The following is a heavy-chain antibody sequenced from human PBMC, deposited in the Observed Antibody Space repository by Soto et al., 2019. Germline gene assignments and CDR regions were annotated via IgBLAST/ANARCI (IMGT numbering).Heavy chain of an antibody. CDR1: GFTFSSYA. J-gene: IGHJ4*02. CDR3: ARSIAVAGPTLDY. CDR2: ISYDGRNK. Sequence: QVQVVESGGGVVQPGRSLRLSCAASGFTFSSYAMHWVRQAPGKGLEWVAVISYDGRNKYYADSVKGRFTISRDNSKNTLYLQMNSLRAEDTAVYYCARSIAVAGPTLDYWGQGTLVTVSS. D-gene: IGHD6-19*01. V-gene: IGHV3-30*04.